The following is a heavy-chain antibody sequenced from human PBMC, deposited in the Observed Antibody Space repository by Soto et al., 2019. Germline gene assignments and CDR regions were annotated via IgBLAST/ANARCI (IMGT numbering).Heavy chain of an antibody. Sequence: PMETLAIGCTVYCRSITRSFWWSWVGQSPGTGLEWLGEISHHGSTNYNPSLQNRVTISGDKPKNQFSPELSSVSAAHTALYYCARELYSDSPHYDYYGLDVWGQGTTVT. CDR3: ARELYSDSPHYDYYGLDV. D-gene: IGHD3-10*01. CDR2: ISHHGST. V-gene: IGHV4-4*02. CDR1: CRSITRSFW. J-gene: IGHJ6*02.